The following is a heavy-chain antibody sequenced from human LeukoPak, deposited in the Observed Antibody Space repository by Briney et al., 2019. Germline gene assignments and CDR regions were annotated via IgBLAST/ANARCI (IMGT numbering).Heavy chain of an antibody. D-gene: IGHD1-1*01. CDR2: INPNSGGT. CDR3: ARSYNWNDPFDY. J-gene: IGHJ4*02. V-gene: IGHV1-2*02. CDR1: GYTSTGYY. Sequence: GASVKVSCKASGYTSTGYYMHWVRQAPGQGLEWMGWINPNSGGTNYAQKFQGRVTMTRDTSISTAYMELSRLRSDDTAVYYCARSYNWNDPFDYWGQGTLVTVSS.